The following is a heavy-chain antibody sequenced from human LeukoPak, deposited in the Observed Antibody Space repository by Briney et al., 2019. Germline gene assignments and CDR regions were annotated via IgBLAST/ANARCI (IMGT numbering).Heavy chain of an antibody. D-gene: IGHD4-23*01. Sequence: GGSLRLSCAASGFTFSSYAMSWVRQAPGKGLEWVSAISGSGGSTYYADSVEGRFTISRDNSKNTLYLQMNSLRAEDTAVYYCAKVSGNDDYGGNVLDYWGQGTLVTVSS. CDR3: AKVSGNDDYGGNVLDY. V-gene: IGHV3-23*01. J-gene: IGHJ4*02. CDR1: GFTFSSYA. CDR2: ISGSGGST.